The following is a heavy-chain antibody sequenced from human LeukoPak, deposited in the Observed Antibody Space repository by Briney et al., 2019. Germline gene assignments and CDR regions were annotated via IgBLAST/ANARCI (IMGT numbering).Heavy chain of an antibody. CDR1: GFTFDDYA. J-gene: IGHJ4*02. Sequence: PGGSLRLSCAASGFTFDDYAMHWVRQAPGKGLEWVSGISWNSGSIGYAVSVKGRFTISRDNAKNTLYLQMNSLRAEDTAVYYCAGSLGPLTEYWGQGTLDTVSS. V-gene: IGHV3-9*01. D-gene: IGHD7-27*01. CDR2: ISWNSGSI. CDR3: AGSLGPLTEY.